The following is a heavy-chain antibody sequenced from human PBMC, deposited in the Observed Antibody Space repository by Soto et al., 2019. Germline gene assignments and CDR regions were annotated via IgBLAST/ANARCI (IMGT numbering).Heavy chain of an antibody. CDR3: ARHGGGYSYGLLPNFYYCYGMDV. CDR1: GGSISSSSYY. D-gene: IGHD5-18*01. Sequence: QLQLQESGPGLVKPSETLSLTCTVSGGSISSSSYYWGWIRQPPGKGLEWIGSIYYSGSTYYNPSLKRRVTISVYTSKNQFSLQLSSVTAADTAVYYCARHGGGYSYGLLPNFYYCYGMDVWGQGTTVTVSS. J-gene: IGHJ6*02. V-gene: IGHV4-39*01. CDR2: IYYSGST.